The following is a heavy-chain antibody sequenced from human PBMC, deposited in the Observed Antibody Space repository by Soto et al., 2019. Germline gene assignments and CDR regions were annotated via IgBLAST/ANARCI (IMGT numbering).Heavy chain of an antibody. V-gene: IGHV1-3*01. Sequence: ASVKVSCKASGYTFTSYAMHWVRQAPGQSLEWMGWINAGNGNTKYSQRFQGRVTITRDTSASTAYMDLSSLRAEDTALYYCAILPTGYPNWFGPWGQGTLVTVSS. J-gene: IGHJ5*02. CDR2: INAGNGNT. CDR3: AILPTGYPNWFGP. D-gene: IGHD3-9*01. CDR1: GYTFTSYA.